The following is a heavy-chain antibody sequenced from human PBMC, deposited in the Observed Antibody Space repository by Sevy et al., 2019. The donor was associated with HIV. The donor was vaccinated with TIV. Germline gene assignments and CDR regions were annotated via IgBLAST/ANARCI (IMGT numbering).Heavy chain of an antibody. V-gene: IGHV3-15*07. J-gene: IGHJ4*02. CDR1: GLTLSYAW. Sequence: GGSLRLSCAASGLTLSYAWMNWVRQAPGKGLEWVGHIKSESDGGTTDFATPVKGRFIISRDDSKNTLYLQMNSLKTGDTAQYYCTARNFDFWGRGTLVTVSS. CDR3: TARNFDF. CDR2: IKSESDGGTT.